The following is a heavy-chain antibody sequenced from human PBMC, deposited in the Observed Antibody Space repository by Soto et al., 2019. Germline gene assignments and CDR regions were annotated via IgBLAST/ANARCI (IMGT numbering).Heavy chain of an antibody. Sequence: QVQLVQSGAEVKKPGASVKVSCKASGYTFTSYYMHWVRQAPGQGLEWMGIINPSGGSTSYAQKYRGRVTVTRVTSTSTVYGERSRLRSEDTAVYYCARVYCSGGSCYSIDYWVQGTLVTVSS. CDR2: INPSGGST. V-gene: IGHV1-46*03. CDR1: GYTFTSYY. CDR3: ARVYCSGGSCYSIDY. J-gene: IGHJ4*02. D-gene: IGHD2-15*01.